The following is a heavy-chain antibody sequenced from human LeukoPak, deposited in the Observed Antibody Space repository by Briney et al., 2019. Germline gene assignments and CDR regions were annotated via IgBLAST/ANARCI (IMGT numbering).Heavy chain of an antibody. CDR3: AREAYPGYSSSWYWWFDP. D-gene: IGHD6-13*01. CDR2: IYSGGDT. Sequence: GGSLRLSCAPSGFTVSSNFMSWVRQAPGKGLEWVSVIYSGGDTYYTDSVKGRFTISRDNSKNTLYLQMNSLRAEDTAVYYCAREAYPGYSSSWYWWFDPWGQGTLVTVSS. V-gene: IGHV3-66*01. J-gene: IGHJ5*02. CDR1: GFTVSSNF.